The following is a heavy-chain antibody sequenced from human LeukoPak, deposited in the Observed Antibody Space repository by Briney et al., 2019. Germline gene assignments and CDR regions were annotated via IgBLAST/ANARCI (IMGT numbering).Heavy chain of an antibody. Sequence: PGGSLRLSCAASGFTFSSYAMSWVRQAPGKGLEWVSAISGSGGSTYYADSVKGRCTISRDNSKNMLYLQMNSLRAEDTAVYYCARWASRNGIYYFDYWGQGTLVTVSS. D-gene: IGHD1-1*01. V-gene: IGHV3-23*01. CDR1: GFTFSSYA. CDR3: ARWASRNGIYYFDY. CDR2: ISGSGGST. J-gene: IGHJ4*02.